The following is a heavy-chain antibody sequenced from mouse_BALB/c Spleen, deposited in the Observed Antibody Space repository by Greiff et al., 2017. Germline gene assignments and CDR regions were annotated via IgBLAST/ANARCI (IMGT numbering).Heavy chain of an antibody. D-gene: IGHD4-1*01. CDR2: ISSGGSYT. J-gene: IGHJ2*01. CDR1: GFTFSSYT. V-gene: IGHV5-6-4*01. CDR3: TRGTGTSSFAY. Sequence: EVQRVESGGGLVKPGGSLKLSCAASGFTFSSYTMSWVRQTPEKRLEWVATISSGGSYTYYPDSVKGRFTISRDNAKNTLYLQMSSLKSEDTAMYYCTRGTGTSSFAYWGQGTTLTVSS.